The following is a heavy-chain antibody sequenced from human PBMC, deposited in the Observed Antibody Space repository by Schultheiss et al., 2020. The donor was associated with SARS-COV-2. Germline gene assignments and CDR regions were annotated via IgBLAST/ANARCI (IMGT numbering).Heavy chain of an antibody. D-gene: IGHD2-2*01. J-gene: IGHJ4*02. V-gene: IGHV4-4*07. CDR1: GGSISSYY. CDR3: ARDRYCSSTSCFSHFDY. Sequence: SETLSLTCTVSGGSISSYYWSWIRQPPGKGLEWIGRIYTSGSTNYNPSLKSRVTMSVDTSKNQFSLKLSSVTAADTAVYYCARDRYCSSTSCFSHFDYWGQGTLVTVSS. CDR2: IYTSGST.